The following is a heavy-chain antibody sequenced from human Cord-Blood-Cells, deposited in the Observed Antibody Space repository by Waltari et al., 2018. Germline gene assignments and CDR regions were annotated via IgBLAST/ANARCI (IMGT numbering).Heavy chain of an antibody. CDR1: GDTFSSYA. CDR3: AMLTGEGYYYMDV. D-gene: IGHD7-27*01. V-gene: IGHV1-69*09. J-gene: IGHJ6*03. Sequence: QVQLVQSGAEVKKPGSSAKVSCKASGDTFSSYAIIWVRQAPGQGLEWMGRIIPILGIANYAQKFQGRVTITADKSTSTAYMELSSLRSEDTAVYYCAMLTGEGYYYMDVWGKGTTVTVSS. CDR2: IIPILGIA.